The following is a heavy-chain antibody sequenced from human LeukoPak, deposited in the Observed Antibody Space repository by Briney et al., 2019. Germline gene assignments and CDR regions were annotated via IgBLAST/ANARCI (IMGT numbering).Heavy chain of an antibody. Sequence: ASVKVSCKVSGYTLTELSIHWVRQSPGKGLEWMGGFEPEDAKTFYAQRFQGRITMTEDTSTNTGYMNLSSLRSEDTAIYCCATSRVGDTVSLDYWGQGSLVTVSS. CDR3: ATSRVGDTVSLDY. J-gene: IGHJ4*02. D-gene: IGHD1-26*01. V-gene: IGHV1-24*01. CDR1: GYTLTELS. CDR2: FEPEDAKT.